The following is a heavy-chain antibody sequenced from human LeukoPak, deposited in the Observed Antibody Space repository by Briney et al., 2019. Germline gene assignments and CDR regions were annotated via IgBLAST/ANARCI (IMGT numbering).Heavy chain of an antibody. CDR2: IYYSGST. Sequence: SETLSLTCTVSGGSISSYYWSWIRQPPGKGLEWIGYIYYSGSTNYNPSLKSRVTISVDTSKSQFSLKLSSVTAADTAVYYCASGSPGYSYGLDYWGQGTLVTVSS. CDR1: GGSISSYY. J-gene: IGHJ4*02. V-gene: IGHV4-59*01. D-gene: IGHD5-18*01. CDR3: ASGSPGYSYGLDY.